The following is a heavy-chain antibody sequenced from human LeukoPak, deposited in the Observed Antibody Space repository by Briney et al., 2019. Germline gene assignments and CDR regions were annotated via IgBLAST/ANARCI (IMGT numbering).Heavy chain of an antibody. D-gene: IGHD6-13*01. CDR1: GFTFNDYF. Sequence: GESLRLSCAASGFTFNDYFMSWIRQAPGKGLEWVSFISSSSSYTNYAESVKGRFTISRDNAKNSLYLQMNSLRAEDTAVYYCARNPAAGTLDYWGQGTLVTVSS. J-gene: IGHJ4*02. V-gene: IGHV3-11*06. CDR2: ISSSSSYT. CDR3: ARNPAAGTLDY.